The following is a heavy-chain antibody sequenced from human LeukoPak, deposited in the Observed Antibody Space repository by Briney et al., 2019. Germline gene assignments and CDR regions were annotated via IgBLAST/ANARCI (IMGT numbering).Heavy chain of an antibody. J-gene: IGHJ4*02. CDR3: SRGLRCGSNGGSFSFDL. D-gene: IGHD1-26*01. Sequence: GGSLRLSCAASGFTLSGYTMRWVRQAPGKGLVWVSRINSVVASTTYADSVKGRFTISRDNAKNTLYLQMNSLRAEDTAIYYWSRGLRCGSNGGSFSFDLWGQGTLVTVSS. V-gene: IGHV3-74*01. CDR1: GFTLSGYT. CDR2: INSVVAST.